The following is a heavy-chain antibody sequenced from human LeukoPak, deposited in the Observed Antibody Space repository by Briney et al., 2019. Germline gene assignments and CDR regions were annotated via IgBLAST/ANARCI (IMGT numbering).Heavy chain of an antibody. D-gene: IGHD6-13*01. J-gene: IGHJ4*02. Sequence: SVKVSCKASGGTFSSYAISWVRQAPGQGLEWMGGIIPIFGTANYAQKFQGRVTITADESTSTAYMELSSLRSEDTAVYYCARGASHLAAGTFDYWGQGTLVTLSS. V-gene: IGHV1-69*13. CDR3: ARGASHLAAGTFDY. CDR1: GGTFSSYA. CDR2: IIPIFGTA.